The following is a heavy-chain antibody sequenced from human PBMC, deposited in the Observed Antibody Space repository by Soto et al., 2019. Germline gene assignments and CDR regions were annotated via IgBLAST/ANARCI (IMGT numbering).Heavy chain of an antibody. Sequence: PGGSLRLSCVASGFTFGSCGMNWVRQAPGEGLEWVAGVSPHGANTYYADSVRGRFIISRDDSRNTVSLDMNSLRGDDSAVYYCATEGAKTTWNFDYWGQGTVVTVSS. D-gene: IGHD1-1*01. CDR2: VSPHGANT. CDR1: GFTFGSCG. V-gene: IGHV3-23*01. CDR3: ATEGAKTTWNFDY. J-gene: IGHJ4*02.